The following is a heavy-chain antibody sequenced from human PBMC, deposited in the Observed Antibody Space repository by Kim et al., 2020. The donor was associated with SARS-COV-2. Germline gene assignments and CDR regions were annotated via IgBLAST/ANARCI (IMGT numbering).Heavy chain of an antibody. CDR3: AKDDTAAAGASGY. Sequence: YADTLTVRFTISRVNSKNTRYLQMNSLRAEDTAVYYCAKDDTAAAGASGYWGQGTLVTVSS. J-gene: IGHJ4*02. D-gene: IGHD6-13*01. V-gene: IGHV3-23*01.